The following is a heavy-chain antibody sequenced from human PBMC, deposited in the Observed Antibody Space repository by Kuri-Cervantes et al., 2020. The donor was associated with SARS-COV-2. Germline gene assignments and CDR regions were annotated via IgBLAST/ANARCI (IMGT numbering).Heavy chain of an antibody. V-gene: IGHV4-39*01. CDR3: VRQNWDIDS. J-gene: IGHJ4*02. D-gene: IGHD1/OR15-1a*01. Sequence: GSLRLSCSVSGDSISGSGYYWGWIRQPPGKGLDWIGSILYSGRTDSNPSLESRVTMSIDTSKNQFSLNLTSVTAADTAVYYCVRQNWDIDSWGQGTLVTVSS. CDR1: GDSISGSGYY. CDR2: ILYSGRT.